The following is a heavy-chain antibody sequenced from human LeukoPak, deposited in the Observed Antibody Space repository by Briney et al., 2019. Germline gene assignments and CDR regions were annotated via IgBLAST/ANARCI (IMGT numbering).Heavy chain of an antibody. CDR1: GFTVSSNY. CDR2: ISYDGSNK. Sequence: PGGSLRLSCAASGFTVSSNYMSWVRQAPGKGLEWVAVISYDGSNKYYADSVKGRFTISRDNSKNTLYLQMNSLRAEDTAVYYCAKDGPAAILTDYWGQGTLVTVSS. V-gene: IGHV3-30*18. D-gene: IGHD2-2*02. J-gene: IGHJ4*02. CDR3: AKDGPAAILTDY.